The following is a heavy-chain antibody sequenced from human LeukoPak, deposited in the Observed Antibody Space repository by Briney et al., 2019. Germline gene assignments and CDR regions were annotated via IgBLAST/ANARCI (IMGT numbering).Heavy chain of an antibody. J-gene: IGHJ6*02. CDR1: GFTFDDYA. CDR2: ISWNSGSI. CDR3: AKDRRTLYYYYGMDV. Sequence: GRSLRLSCAASGFTFDDYAMHWVRQAPGKGLEWVSGISWNSGSIGYADSVKGRFTISRDNAKNSLYLQMNSLRAEDTALYYCAKDRRTLYYYYGMDVWGQGTTVTVSS. V-gene: IGHV3-9*01.